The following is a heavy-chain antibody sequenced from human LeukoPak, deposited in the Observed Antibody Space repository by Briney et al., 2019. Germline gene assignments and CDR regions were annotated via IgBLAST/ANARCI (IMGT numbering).Heavy chain of an antibody. CDR1: GGSFSGYY. CDR2: INHSGNA. CDR3: ARGQGTVTTH. V-gene: IGHV4-34*01. D-gene: IGHD4-17*01. J-gene: IGHJ4*02. Sequence: SETLSLTCAVYGGSFSGYYWTWIRQPPGKGLEWIGEINHSGNANYNPSLKSRVTISLDMSEDHFSLKLTSVTAADTAVYYCARGQGTVTTHWGQGTLVTVSS.